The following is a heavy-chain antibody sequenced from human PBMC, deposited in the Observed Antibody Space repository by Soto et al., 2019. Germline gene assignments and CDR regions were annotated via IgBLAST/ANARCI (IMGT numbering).Heavy chain of an antibody. J-gene: IGHJ4*02. V-gene: IGHV4-59*12. CDR1: GGSISSYY. Sequence: SETLSLTCTVSGGSISSYYWSWIRQPPGKGLEWIGYIYYSGSTNYNPSLKSRVTISVDTSKNQFSLKLSSVTAADTAVYYCARDYDSWSGHFDYWGQGTLVTVSS. CDR2: IYYSGST. CDR3: ARDYDSWSGHFDY. D-gene: IGHD3-3*01.